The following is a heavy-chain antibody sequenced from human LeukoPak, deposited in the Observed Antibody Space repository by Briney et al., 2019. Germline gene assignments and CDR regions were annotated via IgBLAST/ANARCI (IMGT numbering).Heavy chain of an antibody. V-gene: IGHV3-21*01. CDR2: ISSSSSYI. J-gene: IGHJ6*03. CDR3: ARASMVGATWDYYYYMDV. CDR1: GFTFSSYN. Sequence: GGSLRLSCAASGFTFSSYNMNWVRQAPGKGLEWVSSISSSSSYIYYADSVKGRFTISRDNAKNSLYLQMNSLRAEDTAVYYCARASMVGATWDYYYYMDVWGKGTTVTVSS. D-gene: IGHD1-26*01.